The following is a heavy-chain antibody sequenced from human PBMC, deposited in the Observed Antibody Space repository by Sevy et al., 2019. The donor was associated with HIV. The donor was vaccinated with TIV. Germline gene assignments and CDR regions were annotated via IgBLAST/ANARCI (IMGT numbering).Heavy chain of an antibody. CDR2: ISGTGNTK. CDR1: GFRFSGYY. Sequence: GGSLRLSCVGSGFRFSGYYMNWIRQAPGKGLEWVSYISGTGNTKYYTDSVKGGFTISRDNAKNSLYLEMNSLRVDDTAVYYCARDPTYYDFWAGYYTGWFDPWGQGTLVTVSS. V-gene: IGHV3-11*01. CDR3: ARDPTYYDFWAGYYTGWFDP. D-gene: IGHD3-3*01. J-gene: IGHJ5*02.